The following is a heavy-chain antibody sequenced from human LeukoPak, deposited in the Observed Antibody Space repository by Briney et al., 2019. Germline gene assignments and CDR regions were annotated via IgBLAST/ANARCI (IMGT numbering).Heavy chain of an antibody. Sequence: GGSLRLSCAASGFTFSSYWLHWVRQAPGKGLVWVSRINGDGSSTSYADSVKGRFTISRDNAKNTLYLQMNSLRAEDTAVYYCARDEARYSSSHIDYWGQGTLVTVSS. D-gene: IGHD6-13*01. J-gene: IGHJ4*02. V-gene: IGHV3-74*01. CDR1: GFTFSSYW. CDR2: INGDGSST. CDR3: ARDEARYSSSHIDY.